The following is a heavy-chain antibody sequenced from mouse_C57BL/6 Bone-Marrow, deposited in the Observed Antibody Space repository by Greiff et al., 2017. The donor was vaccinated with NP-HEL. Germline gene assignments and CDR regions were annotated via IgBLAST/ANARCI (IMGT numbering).Heavy chain of an antibody. CDR2: IDPENGDT. CDR1: GFNIKDDY. Sequence: EVKLMESGAELVRPGASVKLSCTASGFNIKDDYMHWVKQRPEQGLEWIGWIDPENGDTEYASKFQGKATITADTSSNTAYLQLSSLTSEDTAVYYCTTSSSYPYWYFDVWGTGTTVTVSS. CDR3: TTSSSYPYWYFDV. V-gene: IGHV14-4*01. J-gene: IGHJ1*03. D-gene: IGHD1-1*01.